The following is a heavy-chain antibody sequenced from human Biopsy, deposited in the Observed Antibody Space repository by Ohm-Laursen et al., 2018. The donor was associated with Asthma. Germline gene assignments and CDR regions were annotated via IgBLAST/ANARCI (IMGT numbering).Heavy chain of an antibody. J-gene: IGHJ4*02. CDR1: GYSLTDLS. CDR2: HDHEEGGT. D-gene: IGHD4-17*01. V-gene: IGHV1-24*01. Sequence: AASVKVSCKISGYSLTDLSMHWVRQAPGQGLEWMGGHDHEEGGTVNARRFQGRVTMTEDTSTDTAYMELSSLSSDDTAVHYCASDFPKDYVRYNFQFWGQGTLVTVSS. CDR3: ASDFPKDYVRYNFQF.